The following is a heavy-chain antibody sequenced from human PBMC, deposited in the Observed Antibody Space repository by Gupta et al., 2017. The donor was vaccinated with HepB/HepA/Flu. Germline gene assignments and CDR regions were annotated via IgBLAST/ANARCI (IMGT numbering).Heavy chain of an antibody. Sequence: QVQVVQSGAEVKKPGASVKVSCKTSGYPFSSYGISWVRQAPGQGLEWMGWINTYNGNTKYAQKVQGRVTMTTDTSTRIAYMELRSLRSDDTAVYYCARDLSYSSGWFLDYWGQGTLVTVSS. CDR3: ARDLSYSSGWFLDY. J-gene: IGHJ4*02. V-gene: IGHV1-18*01. D-gene: IGHD6-19*01. CDR1: GYPFSSYG. CDR2: INTYNGNT.